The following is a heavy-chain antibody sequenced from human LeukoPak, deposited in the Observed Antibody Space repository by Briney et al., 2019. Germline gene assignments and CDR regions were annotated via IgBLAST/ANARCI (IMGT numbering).Heavy chain of an antibody. J-gene: IGHJ5*02. CDR3: AGFDYDYVWGSRNWFDP. Sequence: KPSETLSLTCTVSGGSISSYYWSWIRQPPGKGLEWIGYIYYSGSTNYNPSLKSRVTISVDTSKNQFSLKLSSVTAADTAVYYCAGFDYDYVWGSRNWFDPWGQGTLVTVSS. V-gene: IGHV4-59*01. CDR2: IYYSGST. D-gene: IGHD3-16*01. CDR1: GGSISSYY.